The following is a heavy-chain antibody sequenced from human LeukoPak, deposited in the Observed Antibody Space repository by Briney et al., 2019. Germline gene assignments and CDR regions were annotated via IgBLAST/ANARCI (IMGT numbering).Heavy chain of an antibody. CDR2: ISSSGSTI. D-gene: IGHD1-1*01. V-gene: IGHV3-11*01. CDR3: AGFTELDTDHYYYYGMDV. CDR1: GFTFSDYY. Sequence: GGSLRLSCAASGFTFSDYYMSWIRQAPGKGLEWVSYISSSGSTIYYADSVKGRFTISRDNAKNSLYLQMNSLRAEDTAVYYCAGFTELDTDHYYYYGMDVWGQGTTVTVSS. J-gene: IGHJ6*02.